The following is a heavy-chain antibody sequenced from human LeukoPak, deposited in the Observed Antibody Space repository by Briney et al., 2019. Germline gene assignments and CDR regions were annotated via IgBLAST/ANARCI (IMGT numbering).Heavy chain of an antibody. J-gene: IGHJ4*02. Sequence: QTGGSLRLSCAASGFTFSSYAMSWVRQAPGKGLEWVSAISGSGGSTYYADSVKGRFTISRDNSKNTLYLQMNSLRAEDTAVYYCAKDQYSSSSGIDYWGQGTLVTVSS. CDR1: GFTFSSYA. D-gene: IGHD6-6*01. CDR3: AKDQYSSSSGIDY. CDR2: ISGSGGST. V-gene: IGHV3-23*01.